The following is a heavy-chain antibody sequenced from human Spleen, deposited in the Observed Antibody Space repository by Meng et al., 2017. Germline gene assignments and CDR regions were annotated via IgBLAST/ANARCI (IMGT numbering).Heavy chain of an antibody. CDR1: GYTFTSYG. CDR3: ARAEFYFGSGSGFDA. J-gene: IGHJ5*02. Sequence: ASVKVSCKASGYTFTSYGINWVRQAPGQGLEWMGIINPTGGSTNYAEKSQGRVTMTRDTSTSTVYMELRDLRPSDTAMYYCARAEFYFGSGSGFDAWGQETLVTVSS. CDR2: INPTGGST. V-gene: IGHV1-46*01. D-gene: IGHD3-10*01.